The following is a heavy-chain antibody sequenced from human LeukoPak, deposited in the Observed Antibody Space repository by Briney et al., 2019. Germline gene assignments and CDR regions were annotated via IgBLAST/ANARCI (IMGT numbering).Heavy chain of an antibody. CDR3: ARHVAHYDFWSGYYTGWFDP. Sequence: SETLSLTCTVSGGSISSSSCYWGWIRQPPGKGLEWIGSIYYSGSTYYNPSLKSRVTISVDTSKNQFSLKLSSVTAADTAVYYCARHVAHYDFWSGYYTGWFDPWGQGTLVTVSS. V-gene: IGHV4-39*01. J-gene: IGHJ5*02. CDR1: GGSISSSSCY. CDR2: IYYSGST. D-gene: IGHD3-3*01.